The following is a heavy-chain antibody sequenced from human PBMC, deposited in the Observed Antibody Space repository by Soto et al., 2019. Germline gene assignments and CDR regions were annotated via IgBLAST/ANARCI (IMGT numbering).Heavy chain of an antibody. CDR3: ARDNHSSGWYIP. CDR2: ISAYNGNT. J-gene: IGHJ4*02. CDR1: GYTFTSYG. Sequence: ASVTVSCKASGYTFTSYGISWVRQAPGQGLEWMGWISAYNGNTNYAQKLQGRVTMTTDTSTSTAYMELRSLRSDDTAVYYCARDNHSSGWYIPWGQGNLVSVSS. D-gene: IGHD6-19*01. V-gene: IGHV1-18*01.